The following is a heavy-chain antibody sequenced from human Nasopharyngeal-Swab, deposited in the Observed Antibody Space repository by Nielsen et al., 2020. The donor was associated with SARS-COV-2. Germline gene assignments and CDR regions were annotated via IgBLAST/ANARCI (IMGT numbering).Heavy chain of an antibody. CDR2: ISGSGGST. Sequence: GESLKISCAASGFTFSSYAMSWVRQAPGKGLEWVSAISGSGGSTYYADSVKGRFTISRDNAKNSLYLQMNSLRAEDTAVYYCARDPYYYDSSGYFNDAFDIWGQGTMVTVSS. CDR3: ARDPYYYDSSGYFNDAFDI. D-gene: IGHD3-22*01. J-gene: IGHJ3*02. CDR1: GFTFSSYA. V-gene: IGHV3-23*01.